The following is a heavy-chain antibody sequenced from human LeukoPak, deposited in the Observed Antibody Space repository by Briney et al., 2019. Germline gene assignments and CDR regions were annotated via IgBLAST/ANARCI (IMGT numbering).Heavy chain of an antibody. CDR3: ARVDGQQLVLNDY. Sequence: ASVKVSCKASGYTFTSYGISWVRQAPGQGLEWMGWISAYNGNTNYAQKFQGRVTMTRNTSISTAYMELSSLRSEDTAVYYCARVDGQQLVLNDYWGQGTLVTVSS. D-gene: IGHD6-13*01. CDR1: GYTFTSYG. J-gene: IGHJ4*02. CDR2: ISAYNGNT. V-gene: IGHV1-18*01.